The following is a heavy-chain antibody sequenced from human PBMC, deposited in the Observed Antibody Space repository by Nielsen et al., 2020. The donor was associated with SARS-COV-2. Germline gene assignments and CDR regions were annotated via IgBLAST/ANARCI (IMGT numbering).Heavy chain of an antibody. Sequence: SETLSLTCAVSGGSISSGGYSWSWIRQPPGKGLEWIGYIYHSGSTYYNPSLKSRVTISVDRSKNQFSLKLSSVTAADTAVYYCAREYSSSPGFDYWGQGTLVTVSS. CDR2: IYHSGST. CDR3: AREYSSSPGFDY. J-gene: IGHJ4*02. V-gene: IGHV4-30-2*01. D-gene: IGHD6-6*01. CDR1: GGSISSGGYS.